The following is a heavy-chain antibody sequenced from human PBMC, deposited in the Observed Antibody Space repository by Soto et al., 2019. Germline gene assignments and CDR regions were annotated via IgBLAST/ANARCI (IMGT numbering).Heavy chain of an antibody. CDR2: IYYSRST. Sequence: QVQLQESGPGLVKPSQTLSLTCTVSGGSISSGDYYWSWIRQPPGKGLEWIGYIYYSRSTYYTPSLKSRVTISVDTSKNQFALKLSSVTAADTAVYYCARDKGEHNWFDPWGQGTLVTVSS. CDR1: GGSISSGDYY. D-gene: IGHD3-16*01. CDR3: ARDKGEHNWFDP. J-gene: IGHJ5*02. V-gene: IGHV4-30-4*01.